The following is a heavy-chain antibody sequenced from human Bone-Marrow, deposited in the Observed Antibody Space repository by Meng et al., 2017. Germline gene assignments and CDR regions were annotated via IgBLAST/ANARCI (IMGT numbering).Heavy chain of an antibody. V-gene: IGHV3-74*01. Sequence: GGSLRLSCAASGFTFSSYWMHWVRQPAGKGLVWVSRINSDGSITTYADSVKGRFTISRDNAKNILYLEMNSLRAEDTAVYYCANLLEGWGQGTLVTVPQ. CDR3: ANLLEG. CDR1: GFTFSSYW. CDR2: INSDGSIT. J-gene: IGHJ4*02.